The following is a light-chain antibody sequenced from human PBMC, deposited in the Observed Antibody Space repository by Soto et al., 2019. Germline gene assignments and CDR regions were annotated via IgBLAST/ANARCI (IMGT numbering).Light chain of an antibody. CDR2: WAS. V-gene: IGKV4-1*01. CDR1: QSVLYSSNNKNY. Sequence: DIVMTQSPDSLAVSLGERATINCKYSQSVLYSSNNKNYLAWYQQKPGQPPKLLIYWASTREYGVPDRFSGSGSGTDFTLTISSLQAEDVAVYYCQQYYSTPPTFGQGTKVEIK. J-gene: IGKJ1*01. CDR3: QQYYSTPPT.